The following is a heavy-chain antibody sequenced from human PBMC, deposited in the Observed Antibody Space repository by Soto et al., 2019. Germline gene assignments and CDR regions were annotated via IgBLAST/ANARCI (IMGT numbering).Heavy chain of an antibody. CDR2: IYYSGST. V-gene: IGHV4-59*01. CDR3: ARAYTAAAGFDP. D-gene: IGHD6-13*01. CDR1: GGSISSYY. Sequence: SETLSLTCTVSGGSISSYYWSWIRQPPGKGLEWIGYIYYSGSTNYNPSLKSRVTISVDTSKNQFSLKLSSVTAADTAVYYCARAYTAAAGFDPWGQGTLVTVSS. J-gene: IGHJ5*02.